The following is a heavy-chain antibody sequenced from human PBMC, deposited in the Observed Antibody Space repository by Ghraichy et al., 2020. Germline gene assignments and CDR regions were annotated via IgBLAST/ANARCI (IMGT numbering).Heavy chain of an antibody. Sequence: SCTASGFTFGDYAMSWFRQAPGKGLEWVGFIRSKAYGGTTEYAASVKGRFTISRDDSKSIAYLQMNSLKTEDTAVYYCTRGLMVRGVIPYYYGMDVWGQGTTVTVSS. D-gene: IGHD3-10*01. V-gene: IGHV3-49*03. CDR2: IRSKAYGGTT. CDR1: GFTFGDYA. CDR3: TRGLMVRGVIPYYYGMDV. J-gene: IGHJ6*02.